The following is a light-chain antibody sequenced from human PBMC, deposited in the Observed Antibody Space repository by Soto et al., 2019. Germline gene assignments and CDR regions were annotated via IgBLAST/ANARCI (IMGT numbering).Light chain of an antibody. J-gene: IGKJ4*02. CDR1: QSVSIY. Sequence: EIVFTQSPATVSLSPGERATLSCRASQSVSIYLAWDQQKPGQAPRLLIYDASNRASDIPARFSGSGSETDFTLPISSLEPEDFAIYYCQQRSNWPLTFGGGTKVEIK. CDR3: QQRSNWPLT. V-gene: IGKV3-11*01. CDR2: DAS.